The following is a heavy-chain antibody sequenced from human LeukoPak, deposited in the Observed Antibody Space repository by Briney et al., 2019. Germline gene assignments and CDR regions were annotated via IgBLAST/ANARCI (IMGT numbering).Heavy chain of an antibody. CDR1: GGSFSGYY. CDR3: ARAKRYCSSTSCYGTSGAFDI. V-gene: IGHV4-34*01. D-gene: IGHD2-2*01. J-gene: IGHJ3*02. CDR2: INHSGST. Sequence: TSETLSLTCAVYGGSFSGYYWSWIRQPPGKGLEWIGEINHSGSTNYNPSLKSRVTISVDTSKNQFSLKLSSVTAADTAVYYCARAKRYCSSTSCYGTSGAFDIWGQGTWSPSLQ.